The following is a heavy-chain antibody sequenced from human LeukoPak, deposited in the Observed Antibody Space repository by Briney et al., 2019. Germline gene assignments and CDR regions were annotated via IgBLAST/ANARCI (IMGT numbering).Heavy chain of an antibody. Sequence: GASVTVSCKASGYTFTSYGISWVRQAPGQGLEGMGWISAYNGNTNYAQKLQGRVTMTTDTSTSTAYMELRSLRSDDTAVYYCARILLWFGEFLYYFDYWGQGTLVTVSS. CDR2: ISAYNGNT. CDR3: ARILLWFGEFLYYFDY. V-gene: IGHV1-18*01. J-gene: IGHJ4*02. D-gene: IGHD3-10*01. CDR1: GYTFTSYG.